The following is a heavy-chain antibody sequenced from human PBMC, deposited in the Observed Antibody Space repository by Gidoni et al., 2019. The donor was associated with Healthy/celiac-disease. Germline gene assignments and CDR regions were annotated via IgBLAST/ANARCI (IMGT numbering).Heavy chain of an antibody. CDR2: IFSDDEK. CDR1: GFSLSHARMG. CDR3: ARIPPYYDFWSGYYYYFDY. Sequence: QVTLKESGPVLVKPTETLTLTCTVSGFSLSHARMGVSWIRQPPGKALEWLAHIFSDDEKSYSTSLKSRLTISKDTSKSQVVLTMTNMDPVDTATYYCARIPPYYDFWSGYYYYFDYWGQGTLVTVSS. D-gene: IGHD3-3*01. V-gene: IGHV2-26*01. J-gene: IGHJ4*02.